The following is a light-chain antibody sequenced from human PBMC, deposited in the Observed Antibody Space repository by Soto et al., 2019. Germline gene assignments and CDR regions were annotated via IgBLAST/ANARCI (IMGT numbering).Light chain of an antibody. CDR1: QSINSY. Sequence: DIQMTQSPSSLSASVGDRVTITCRASQSINSYLNWYQQKPGKAPKLLIYAASSLQSGVPSRFSGSGSGTDFTLTISSLQPEDFATYYCQQSYSTLPTFGQGTKVDIK. CDR3: QQSYSTLPT. CDR2: AAS. J-gene: IGKJ1*01. V-gene: IGKV1-39*01.